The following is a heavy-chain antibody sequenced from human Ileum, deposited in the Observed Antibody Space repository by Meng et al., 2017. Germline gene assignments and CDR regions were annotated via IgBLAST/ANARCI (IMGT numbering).Heavy chain of an antibody. CDR2: ISHSGST. CDR3: ARHGGYYQGF. CDR1: SGSITSDTY. J-gene: IGHJ4*02. V-gene: IGHV4-4*02. Sequence: VHLQESGPGLVTPSGTLSLTCAVSSGSITSDTYWSWVRLPPGKGLEWIGQISHSGSTFYNPSLKSRVTMSVDKSKSQFSLMLTSVTAADTAVYYCARHGGYYQGFWGQGTLVTVSS. D-gene: IGHD4-23*01.